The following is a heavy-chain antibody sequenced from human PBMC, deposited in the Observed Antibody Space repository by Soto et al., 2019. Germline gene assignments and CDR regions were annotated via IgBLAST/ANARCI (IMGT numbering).Heavy chain of an antibody. CDR3: ARRGLGFYPYYFDY. V-gene: IGHV4-31*03. CDR2: IYYSGST. D-gene: IGHD3-10*01. Sequence: QVQLQESGPGLVKPSQTLSLTCTVSGGSLSSGGYYWTWIRQHPGKCLEWIGYIYYSGSTYYNPSRNSRVTISIDTSKNQYSLKLSSVTAAHTAVYYCARRGLGFYPYYFDYWGQGTLVTVSS. J-gene: IGHJ4*02. CDR1: GGSLSSGGYY.